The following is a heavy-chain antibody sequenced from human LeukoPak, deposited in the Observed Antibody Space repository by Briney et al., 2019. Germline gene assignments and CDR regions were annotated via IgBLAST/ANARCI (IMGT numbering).Heavy chain of an antibody. V-gene: IGHV4-61*01. CDR3: AREKQWLAWYYFDY. Sequence: SETLSLTCTVFGGSISSSSYYWGWIRQPPGKGLEWIGYIYYSGSTNYNPSLKSRVTISIETSKNQFSLKLSSVTAADTAVYYCAREKQWLAWYYFDYWGQGTLVTVSS. CDR1: GGSISSSSYY. J-gene: IGHJ4*02. CDR2: IYYSGST. D-gene: IGHD6-19*01.